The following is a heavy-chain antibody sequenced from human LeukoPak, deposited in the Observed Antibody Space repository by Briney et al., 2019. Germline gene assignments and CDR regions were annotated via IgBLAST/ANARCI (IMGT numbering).Heavy chain of an antibody. CDR2: ISSSSSTI. J-gene: IGHJ4*02. V-gene: IGHV3-48*04. CDR3: ARDFPDY. CDR1: GFTFDNYR. D-gene: IGHD2/OR15-2a*01. Sequence: PGWSLRLSCAASGFTFDNYRMSWVRQAPGKGLEWISYISSSSSTIYYADSVKGRYTISRDNAKNSLYLQMNSLRAEDTAVYYCARDFPDYWGQGTLVTVSS.